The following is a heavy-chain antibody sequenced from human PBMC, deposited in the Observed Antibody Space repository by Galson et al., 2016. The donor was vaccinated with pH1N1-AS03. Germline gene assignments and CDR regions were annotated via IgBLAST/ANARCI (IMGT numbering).Heavy chain of an antibody. CDR2: ITPKDDDT. V-gene: IGHV1-2*02. Sequence: SVKVSCKASGYNFRDYYIHWVRQAPGQGLEWMGWITPKDDDTNYAPKFQGRVTMTRDLPTSSAYLELKRLTSDDTAVYFCARDGGGIIDDALDTWGQGTLVTVSS. D-gene: IGHD2-21*01. CDR3: ARDGGGIIDDALDT. J-gene: IGHJ3*02. CDR1: GYNFRDYY.